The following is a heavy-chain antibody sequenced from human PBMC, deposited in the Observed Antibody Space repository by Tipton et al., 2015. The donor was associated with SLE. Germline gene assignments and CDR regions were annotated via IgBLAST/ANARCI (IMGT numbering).Heavy chain of an antibody. D-gene: IGHD3-3*01. CDR2: IYRRGNT. V-gene: IGHV4-38-2*01. CDR1: NYSISSGSY. CDR3: ARGRPEWLFPDFDY. J-gene: IGHJ4*02. Sequence: TLSLTCAVSNYSISSGSYWGWIRQSPGKGLEWIGSIYRRGNTYYNRSLKSRVAISLDTSKNHFSLRLTSVTAADTAMYYCARGRPEWLFPDFDYWGQGALVTVSS.